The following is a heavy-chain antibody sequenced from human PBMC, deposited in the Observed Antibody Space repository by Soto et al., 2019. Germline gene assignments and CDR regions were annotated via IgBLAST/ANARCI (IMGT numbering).Heavy chain of an antibody. J-gene: IGHJ4*02. V-gene: IGHV3-66*01. Sequence: GGSRRLSSAPSRVTFSIAWMTWVRKAPGKGLEWVSVIYSGGSTYYADSVKGRFTISRDKSKNTLYLQMNSLRAEDTAVYYCAREGCGSTSCYAGWGQGTLVTVSS. D-gene: IGHD2-2*01. CDR3: AREGCGSTSCYAG. CDR2: IYSGGST. CDR1: RVTFSIAW.